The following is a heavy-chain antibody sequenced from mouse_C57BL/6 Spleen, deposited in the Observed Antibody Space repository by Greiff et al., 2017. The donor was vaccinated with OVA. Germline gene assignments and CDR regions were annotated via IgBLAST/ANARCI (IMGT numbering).Heavy chain of an antibody. D-gene: IGHD4-1*01. CDR3: ARGWDATY. CDR1: GFTLSDYG. J-gene: IGHJ3*01. V-gene: IGHV5-17*01. CDR2: ISSGSSTI. Sequence: VQLKESGGGLVKPGGSLKLSCAASGFTLSDYGMHWVRQAPEKGLEWVAYISSGSSTIYYADTVKGRFTISRDNAKNTLFLQMTSLRSEDTAMYYCARGWDATYWGQGTLVTVSA.